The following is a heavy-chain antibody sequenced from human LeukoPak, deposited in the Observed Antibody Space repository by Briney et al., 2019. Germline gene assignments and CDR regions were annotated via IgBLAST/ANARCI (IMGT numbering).Heavy chain of an antibody. CDR2: INPNSGGT. D-gene: IGHD2-15*01. V-gene: IGHV1-2*02. Sequence: ASVKVSCKASGYTFTGYYMHWVRQAPGQGLEWMGWINPNSGGTNYAQTLQGRVTMTRDTSISTAYMQMSRLRSDDTAMYYCAREALGYCSGGSCYQDYWGQGTLVTVSS. CDR1: GYTFTGYY. J-gene: IGHJ4*02. CDR3: AREALGYCSGGSCYQDY.